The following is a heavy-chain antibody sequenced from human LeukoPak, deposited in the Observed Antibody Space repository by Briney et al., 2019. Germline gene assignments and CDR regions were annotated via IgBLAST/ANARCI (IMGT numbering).Heavy chain of an antibody. Sequence: GGSLRLSCAASGFTFSNYDMHWVRQATGKGLEWVSAFRTAGDTHYSGSVKGRFATSRENAKNSFYLQMNNLRAGDTAVYYCARGSCSSRSCYKRVNGLDVWGQGTPVTVSS. CDR3: ARGSCSSRSCYKRVNGLDV. V-gene: IGHV3-13*01. CDR2: FRTAGDT. D-gene: IGHD2-2*01. J-gene: IGHJ6*02. CDR1: GFTFSNYD.